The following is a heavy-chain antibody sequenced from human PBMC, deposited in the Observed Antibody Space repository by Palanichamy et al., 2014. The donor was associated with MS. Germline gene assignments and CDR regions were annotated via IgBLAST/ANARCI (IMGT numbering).Heavy chain of an antibody. CDR3: ARRWHPTNCTNDVCYSWFDP. Sequence: EVQLVQSGAEVKKPGESLKISCKGSGYSFTNYWIGWVRQMPGKGLEWTGIIYPGDSDTKYSPSFQGQVTISADKSLSTAYLQWSSLKASDTAMYYCARRWHPTNCTNDVCYSWFDPWGQGTLVTVSS. D-gene: IGHD2-8*01. CDR2: IYPGDSDT. V-gene: IGHV5-51*01. CDR1: GYSFTNYW. J-gene: IGHJ5*02.